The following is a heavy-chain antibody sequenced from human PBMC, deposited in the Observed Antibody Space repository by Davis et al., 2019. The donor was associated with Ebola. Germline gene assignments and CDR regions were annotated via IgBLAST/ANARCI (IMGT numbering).Heavy chain of an antibody. V-gene: IGHV1-46*01. Sequence: ASVKVSCKASGYTFTSYYMHWVRQAPGQGLEWMGIINPSGGSTSYAQKFQGRVTMTRDTSTSTVYMELSSLRSEDTAVYYCARTGVTTVVIGDWYFELWGRGTLVTVSS. J-gene: IGHJ2*01. CDR2: INPSGGST. D-gene: IGHD4-23*01. CDR3: ARTGVTTVVIGDWYFEL. CDR1: GYTFTSYY.